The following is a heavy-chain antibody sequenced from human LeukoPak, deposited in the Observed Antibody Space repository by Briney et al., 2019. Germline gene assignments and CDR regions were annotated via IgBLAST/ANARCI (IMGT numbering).Heavy chain of an antibody. V-gene: IGHV3-7*01. CDR1: GFTFSSYS. D-gene: IGHD2-15*01. Sequence: PGGSLRLSCAASGFTFSSYSMNWVRQAPGKGLEWVANIKQDGSEKYYVDSVKGRFTISRDNAKNSLYLQMNSLRAEDTAVYYCARVRCSGGSCYRNYFDYWGQGTLVTVSS. J-gene: IGHJ4*02. CDR2: IKQDGSEK. CDR3: ARVRCSGGSCYRNYFDY.